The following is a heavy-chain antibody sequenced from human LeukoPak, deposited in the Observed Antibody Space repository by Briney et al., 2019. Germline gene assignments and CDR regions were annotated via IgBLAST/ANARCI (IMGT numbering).Heavy chain of an antibody. CDR2: ISFDGSNK. Sequence: PGRSLRLSCAASGFTFSSYVMHWVRQAPGEGLEWVAVISFDGSNKYYGDSLKGRFTISRDNSKNTLYLQMNSLRADDTAVYYCAKDMNSWRDGSGLGDYFDYWGQGTLVTVSS. CDR3: AKDMNSWRDGSGLGDYFDY. V-gene: IGHV3-30*18. D-gene: IGHD6-19*01. J-gene: IGHJ4*02. CDR1: GFTFSSYV.